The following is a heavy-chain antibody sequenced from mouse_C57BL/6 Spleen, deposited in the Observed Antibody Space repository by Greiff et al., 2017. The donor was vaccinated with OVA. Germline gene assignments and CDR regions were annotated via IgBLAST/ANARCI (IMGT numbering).Heavy chain of an antibody. Sequence: QVQLKESGAELVKPGASVKLSCKASGYTFTSYWMHWVKQRPGRGLEWIGRIDPNSGGTKYNEKFKSKATLTVDKPSSTAYMQLSSLTSEDSAVYYCARWRVVADYAMDYWGQGTSVTVSS. J-gene: IGHJ4*01. CDR3: ARWRVVADYAMDY. V-gene: IGHV1-72*01. CDR1: GYTFTSYW. CDR2: IDPNSGGT. D-gene: IGHD1-1*01.